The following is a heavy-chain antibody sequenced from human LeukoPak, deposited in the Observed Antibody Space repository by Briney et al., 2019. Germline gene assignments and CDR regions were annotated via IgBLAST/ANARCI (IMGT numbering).Heavy chain of an antibody. J-gene: IGHJ4*02. CDR1: GFTFSSYA. V-gene: IGHV3-30-3*01. CDR3: ARDGGSGSYYPFDY. D-gene: IGHD3-10*01. Sequence: GGSLRLSCAASGFTFSSYAMHWVRQAPGKGLEWVAVISYDGSNKYYADSVKGRFTISRDNSKNTLYLQMNSLRAEDTAAYYCARDGGSGSYYPFDYWGQGTLVTVSS. CDR2: ISYDGSNK.